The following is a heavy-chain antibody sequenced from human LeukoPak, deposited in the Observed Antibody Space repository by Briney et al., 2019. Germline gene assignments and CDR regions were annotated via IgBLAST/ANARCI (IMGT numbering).Heavy chain of an antibody. CDR1: GGSFSGYY. V-gene: IGHV4-34*01. Sequence: SETLSLTCAVYGGSFSGYYWSWIRQPPGKGLEWIGSIYYSGTTYYNPSLKSRVTISVDTSKKQFSLKLSSVTAADTAVYYCARHFLLYGGLDYWGQGTLVTVSS. J-gene: IGHJ4*02. CDR3: ARHFLLYGGLDY. D-gene: IGHD4-23*01. CDR2: IYYSGTT.